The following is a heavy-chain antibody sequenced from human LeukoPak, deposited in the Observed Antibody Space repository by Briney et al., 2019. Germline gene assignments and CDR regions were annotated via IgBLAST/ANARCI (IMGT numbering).Heavy chain of an antibody. D-gene: IGHD3-10*01. V-gene: IGHV3-23*01. CDR2: IDGSGGRGEKT. CDR3: ASWPGAWYGEDY. CDR1: GFTFSRYA. J-gene: IGHJ4*02. Sequence: GGSLRLSCEASGFTFSRYAMSWVRQAPGKGLEWVSGIDGSGGRGEKTYYADSVKGRFTISRDNSKNTLFLQMNSLRAEDTAIYYCASWPGAWYGEDYWGQGTRVTVSS.